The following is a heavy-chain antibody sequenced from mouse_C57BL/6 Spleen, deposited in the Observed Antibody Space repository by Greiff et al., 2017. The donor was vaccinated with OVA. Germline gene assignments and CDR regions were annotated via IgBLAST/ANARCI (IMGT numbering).Heavy chain of an antibody. J-gene: IGHJ2*01. V-gene: IGHV1-72*01. CDR3: ASFNSYGNYFDY. CDR1: GYTFTSYC. D-gene: IGHD2-1*01. CDR2: IDPNSGGT. Sequence: QVQLQQPGAELVKPGASVKLSCTASGYTFTSYCMHWVKQRPGRGLEWIGRIDPNSGGTKYNEKFKGKATLTVDKPSSTAYMQLSSLTSEDTAIYYCASFNSYGNYFDYWGKGTTLTVSS.